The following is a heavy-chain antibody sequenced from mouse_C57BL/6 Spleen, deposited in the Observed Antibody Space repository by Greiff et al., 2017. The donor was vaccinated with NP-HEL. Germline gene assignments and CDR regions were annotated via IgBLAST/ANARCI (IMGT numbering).Heavy chain of an antibody. V-gene: IGHV1-69*01. D-gene: IGHD1-1*01. Sequence: QVQLQQPGAELVMPGASVKLSCKASGYTFTSYWMHWVKQRPGQGLEWIGEIDPSDSYTNYNQKFKGKSTLTVDKSSSTSYMQLSSLTSEDSAVYYCARGTTGNCAMDYWGQGTSVTVSS. J-gene: IGHJ4*01. CDR1: GYTFTSYW. CDR3: ARGTTGNCAMDY. CDR2: IDPSDSYT.